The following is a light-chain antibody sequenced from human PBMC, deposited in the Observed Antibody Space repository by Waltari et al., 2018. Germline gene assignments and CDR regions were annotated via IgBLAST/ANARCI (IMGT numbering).Light chain of an antibody. CDR2: AAS. Sequence: DIQMTQSPSSLSASVGDRVTITCRASQVIGNTLGWYQQKPGKAPKRLIYAASSLQSGVPSRFSGSGSGTGFTLTISSLQPEDFATFYCLQYNSYPYTFGQGTKLEI. J-gene: IGKJ2*01. CDR1: QVIGNT. V-gene: IGKV1-17*01. CDR3: LQYNSYPYT.